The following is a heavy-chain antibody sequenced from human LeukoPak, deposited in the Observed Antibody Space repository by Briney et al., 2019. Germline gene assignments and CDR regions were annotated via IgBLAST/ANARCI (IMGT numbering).Heavy chain of an antibody. CDR1: GYTFTSYG. V-gene: IGHV1-69*13. J-gene: IGHJ4*02. CDR2: IIPIFGTA. Sequence: SVKVSCKASGYTFTSYGISWVRQAPGQGLEWMGGIIPIFGTANYAQKFQGRVTITADESTSTAYMELSSLRSEDTAVYYCARGGYYYDSSGYYSIKPIDYWGQGTLVTVSS. D-gene: IGHD3-22*01. CDR3: ARGGYYYDSSGYYSIKPIDY.